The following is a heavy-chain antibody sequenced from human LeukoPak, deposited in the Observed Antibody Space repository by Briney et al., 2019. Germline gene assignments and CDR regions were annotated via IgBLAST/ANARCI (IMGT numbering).Heavy chain of an antibody. Sequence: SGGSLRLSCAASGFTFSSYAMSWVRQAPGKGLEWVSAISGSGGSTYYADSVKGRFTISRDNSKNTLYLQMNSLRAEDTAVYYCAKDQITGTAGMGPHFQHWGQGTLVTVSS. CDR3: AKDQITGTAGMGPHFQH. CDR1: GFTFSSYA. D-gene: IGHD1-20*01. J-gene: IGHJ1*01. V-gene: IGHV3-23*01. CDR2: ISGSGGST.